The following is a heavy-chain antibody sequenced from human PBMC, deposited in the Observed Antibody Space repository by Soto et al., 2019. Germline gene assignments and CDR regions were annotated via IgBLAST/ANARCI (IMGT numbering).Heavy chain of an antibody. Sequence: ASVKVSCKASGYTLASYARRWVRQAPGQRLEWMGWINAGNGNTKYSQKFQGRVTITRDTSASTAYMDPVDTATYYCAQRLRDYGLGRERANYFDPWGQGTLVTVSS. CDR2: INAGNGNT. D-gene: IGHD3-10*01. V-gene: IGHV1-3*01. J-gene: IGHJ5*02. CDR1: GYTLASYA. CDR3: DYGLGRERANYFDP.